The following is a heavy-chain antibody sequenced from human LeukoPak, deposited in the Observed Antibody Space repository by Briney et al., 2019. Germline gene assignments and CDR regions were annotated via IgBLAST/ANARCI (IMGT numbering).Heavy chain of an antibody. CDR1: AGTFSSYA. CDR2: IIPIFGTA. CDR3: ARDRLERYQSSRDFDY. V-gene: IGHV1-69*13. J-gene: IGHJ4*02. Sequence: SVKVSCKASAGTFSSYAISWVRQAPGQGLEWMGGIIPIFGTANYAQKFQGRVTITADESTSTAYMELSSLRSEDTAVYYCARDRLERYQSSRDFDYWGQGTLVTVSS. D-gene: IGHD2-2*01.